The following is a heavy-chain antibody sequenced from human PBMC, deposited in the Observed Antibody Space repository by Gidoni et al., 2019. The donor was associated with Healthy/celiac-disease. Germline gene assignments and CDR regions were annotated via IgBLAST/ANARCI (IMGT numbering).Heavy chain of an antibody. D-gene: IGHD3-3*01. Sequence: EWVSYISSSSSTIYYADSVKGRFTISRDNAKNSLYLQMNSLRDEDTAVYYCARDLGYDFWSGYPLDYWGQGTLVTVSS. CDR3: ARDLGYDFWSGYPLDY. J-gene: IGHJ4*02. V-gene: IGHV3-48*02. CDR2: ISSSSSTI.